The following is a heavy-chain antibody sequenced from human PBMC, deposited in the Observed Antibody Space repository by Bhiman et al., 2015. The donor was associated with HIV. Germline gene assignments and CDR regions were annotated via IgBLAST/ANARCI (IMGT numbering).Heavy chain of an antibody. CDR3: ARDGQHFDWLLWNYYDYALDV. J-gene: IGHJ6*02. CDR2: IKPDGSEK. CDR1: GFTFSTYW. V-gene: IGHV3-7*01. D-gene: IGHD3-9*01. Sequence: EVQLVESGGGLVQPGGSLRLSCVASGFTFSTYWMTWVRQAPGKGLEWVANIKPDGSEKFYVDSVKGRFTISRDNTNDSVYLQMNSLRAEDTAVYYCARDGQHFDWLLWNYYDYALDVWGQGTHGHRLL.